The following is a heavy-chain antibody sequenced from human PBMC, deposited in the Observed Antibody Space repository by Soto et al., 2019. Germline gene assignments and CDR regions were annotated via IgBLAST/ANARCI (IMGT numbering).Heavy chain of an antibody. Sequence: SETLSLTCTASGGSISSSSYYWGWIRQPPGKGLEWIGSIYYSGSTYYNPSLKSRVTISVDTSKNQFSLKLSSVTAADTAVYYCARQRMVRGVIANWFDPWGQGTLVTVSS. CDR3: ARQRMVRGVIANWFDP. CDR1: GGSISSSSYY. CDR2: IYYSGST. D-gene: IGHD3-10*01. V-gene: IGHV4-39*01. J-gene: IGHJ5*02.